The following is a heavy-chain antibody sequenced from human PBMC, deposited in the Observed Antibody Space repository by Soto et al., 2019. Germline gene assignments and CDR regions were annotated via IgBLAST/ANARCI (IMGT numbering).Heavy chain of an antibody. V-gene: IGHV3-64*01. CDR1: GFTFSNYI. CDR3: ARGGYCTGGSCYSNQRPWYFDL. Sequence: GGSLRLSCAASGFTFSNYIMHWVRQAPGKGLEYVSVISSNGGSTYYSNSVKGRFTISRDNSKNTLYLEMGSLRSEDMAIYHCARGGYCTGGSCYSNQRPWYFDLWGRGTLVTGSS. D-gene: IGHD2-15*01. J-gene: IGHJ2*01. CDR2: ISSNGGST.